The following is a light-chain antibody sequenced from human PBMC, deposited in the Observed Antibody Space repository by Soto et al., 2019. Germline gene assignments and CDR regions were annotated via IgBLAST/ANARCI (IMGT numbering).Light chain of an antibody. CDR1: QSVSSY. CDR3: QQRSNWPIT. V-gene: IGKV3-11*01. Sequence: EIVLTQSPATLSLSPGERATLSCRASQSVSSYLAWYQQKPGQAPWLLIYDASNRATGIAARFSGSGSGTDFTLTISSLEPEDFAVYYCQQRSNWPITFGQGTRLEIK. CDR2: DAS. J-gene: IGKJ5*01.